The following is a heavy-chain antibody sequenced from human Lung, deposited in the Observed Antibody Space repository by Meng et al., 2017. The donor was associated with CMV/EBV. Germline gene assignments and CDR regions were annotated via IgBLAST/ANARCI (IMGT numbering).Heavy chain of an antibody. CDR3: VRDLFQFVDD. CDR1: GYRFSAHY. Sequence: ASVKVSCKASGYRFSAHYMHWVRQAPGQGLEWMGWINPNNGGTKYAQKFQGRVTMTRDTSISTVYMEVSRLRSEDTAVYFCVRDLFQFVDDWGQGTLVTISS. D-gene: IGHD3-3*01. V-gene: IGHV1-2*02. CDR2: INPNNGGT. J-gene: IGHJ4*02.